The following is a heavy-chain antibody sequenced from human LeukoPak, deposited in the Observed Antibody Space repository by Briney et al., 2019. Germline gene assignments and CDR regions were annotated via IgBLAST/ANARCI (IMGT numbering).Heavy chain of an antibody. V-gene: IGHV1-18*01. D-gene: IGHD1-14*01. CDR2: INAYNGNT. CDR3: ARGHNHFDY. CDR1: GYTFTNFG. J-gene: IGHJ4*02. Sequence: ASVKVSCKASGYTFTNFGISWVRQAPGRGLEWMGWINAYNGNTNYARKLQGRVTMTTDTSTSTAYMELRSLRSDDTAVYYCARGHNHFDYWGQGTLVTVSS.